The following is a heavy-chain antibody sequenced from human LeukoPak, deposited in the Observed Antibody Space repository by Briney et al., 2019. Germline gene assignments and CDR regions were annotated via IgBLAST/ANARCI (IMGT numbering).Heavy chain of an antibody. Sequence: PGRSLRLSCAASGFTFGRYPIHWVRQAPGKGLEWVAVISYDGNDKHYADSVKGRFTISRDNSNNALYLQMNSLRAEDMAIYYCARDLQIESADYYFGYWGQGTLVTVSS. V-gene: IGHV3-30-3*01. D-gene: IGHD6-13*01. CDR3: ARDLQIESADYYFGY. CDR1: GFTFGRYP. J-gene: IGHJ4*02. CDR2: ISYDGNDK.